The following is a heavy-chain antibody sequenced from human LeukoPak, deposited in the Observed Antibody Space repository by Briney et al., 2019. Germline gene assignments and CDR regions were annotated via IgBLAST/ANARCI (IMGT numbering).Heavy chain of an antibody. V-gene: IGHV1-18*01. CDR1: GYTFTSYG. Sequence: GASVKVPCKASGYTFTSYGISWVRQAPGQGLEWMGWISAYNGNTNYAQKLQGRVTMTTDTSTSTAYMELRSLRSDDTAVYYCARAPNFDWLLSPFDYWGQGTLVTVSS. D-gene: IGHD3-9*01. CDR3: ARAPNFDWLLSPFDY. CDR2: ISAYNGNT. J-gene: IGHJ4*02.